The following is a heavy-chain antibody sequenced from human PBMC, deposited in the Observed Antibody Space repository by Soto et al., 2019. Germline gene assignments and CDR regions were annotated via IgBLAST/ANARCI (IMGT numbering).Heavy chain of an antibody. CDR2: IIPIFGTA. Sequence: QVQLVQSGAEVKKPGSSVKVSCKASGGTFSSYAISWVRQAPGQGLEWMGGIIPIFGTANYAQKFQGRVTITADESTSTDYMELSSLRSEDTAVYYCASPYDILTGYYFDYWGQGTLVTVSS. V-gene: IGHV1-69*12. CDR3: ASPYDILTGYYFDY. J-gene: IGHJ4*02. CDR1: GGTFSSYA. D-gene: IGHD3-9*01.